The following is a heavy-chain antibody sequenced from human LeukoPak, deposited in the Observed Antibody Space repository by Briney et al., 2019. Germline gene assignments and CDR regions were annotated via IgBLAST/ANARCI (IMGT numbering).Heavy chain of an antibody. V-gene: IGHV1-24*01. CDR1: GYTLTELS. CDR3: ARDNSVEDTAWWFDP. J-gene: IGHJ5*02. Sequence: ASVKVSCKVSGYTLTELSMHWVRQAPGKGLEWMGGFDPEDGETIYAQKFQGRVTMTEDTSTDTAYMEPSSLRSEDTAVYYCARDNSVEDTAWWFDPWGQGTLVTVSS. D-gene: IGHD4-23*01. CDR2: FDPEDGET.